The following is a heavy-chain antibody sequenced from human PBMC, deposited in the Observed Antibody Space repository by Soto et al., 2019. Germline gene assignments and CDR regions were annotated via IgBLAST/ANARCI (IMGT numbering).Heavy chain of an antibody. J-gene: IGHJ4*02. Sequence: QVQLVQSGAEVKNPGSSVKVSCKASGGTFSSHAISWVRQSPGQGLEWMGGIIPIFGTANYVQKFQGRVTISADKSTSTAYMEVRSLRSADTAVYYWARGWETVGATTPFAYWGQGTLVTVAS. D-gene: IGHD1-26*01. CDR1: GGTFSSHA. CDR2: IIPIFGTA. CDR3: ARGWETVGATTPFAY. V-gene: IGHV1-69*06.